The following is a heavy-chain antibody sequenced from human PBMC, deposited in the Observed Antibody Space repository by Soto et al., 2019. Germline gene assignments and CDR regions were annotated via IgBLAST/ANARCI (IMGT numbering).Heavy chain of an antibody. V-gene: IGHV3-74*01. CDR1: GFTFSMYW. D-gene: IGHD1-1*01. J-gene: IGHJ4*02. Sequence: EVQLVESGGGLVQPGGSLRLSCAASGFTFSMYWMHWVRQVPGKGPEWVSRINDDGISTNYADSVKGRFPISRDNAKNTLYLQMNALRVEDTAVYYCTRGPRSTSTGTGAFWGQGTLVTVSS. CDR3: TRGPRSTSTGTGAF. CDR2: INDDGIST.